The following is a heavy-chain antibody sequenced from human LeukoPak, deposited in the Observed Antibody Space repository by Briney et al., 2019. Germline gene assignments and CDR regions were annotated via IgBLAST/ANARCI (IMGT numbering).Heavy chain of an antibody. D-gene: IGHD2-21*02. CDR2: IYPSGST. J-gene: IGHJ6*03. V-gene: IGHV4-4*07. CDR3: ARVGGDCGGDCYHYLSMDV. CDR1: GGSISSYY. Sequence: SETLSLTCSVSGGSISSYYWSWIRQPAGKGLEWIGRIYPSGSTNYNPSLKSRVTISGDKSKNQFSLKLSSVTAADTAVYYCARVGGDCGGDCYHYLSMDVWGKGTTVTVSS.